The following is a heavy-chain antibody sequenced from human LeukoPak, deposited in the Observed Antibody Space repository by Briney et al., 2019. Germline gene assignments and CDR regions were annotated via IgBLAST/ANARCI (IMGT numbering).Heavy chain of an antibody. J-gene: IGHJ5*01. CDR2: IKGDGHEK. CDR3: AKEGAYPIITYDS. CDR1: GFSFSRYW. Sequence: GGSLRLSCAASGFSFSRYWMNWVRQAPGKGLDGVANIKGDGHEKNYVDSVKGRFSISRDNARNSLYLQMDSLRAEDTAVYYCAKEGAYPIITYDSWGQGALVTVSS. D-gene: IGHD3-10*01. V-gene: IGHV3-7*01.